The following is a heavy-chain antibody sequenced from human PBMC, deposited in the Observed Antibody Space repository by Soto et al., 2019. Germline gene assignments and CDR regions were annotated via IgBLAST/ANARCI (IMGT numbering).Heavy chain of an antibody. Sequence: QVQLVQSGAEVKKPGASVKVSCKASGYTFTNYGIAWVRQAPGQGLEWMGWISPYSGKTDYRQNLQGRVTMTADISTTTAYMELRSLRSDDTAVYYCTRDRLTLDTSLIFDFWGQGTLVTVSS. J-gene: IGHJ4*02. CDR1: GYTFTNYG. CDR2: ISPYSGKT. D-gene: IGHD3-3*01. V-gene: IGHV1-18*01. CDR3: TRDRLTLDTSLIFDF.